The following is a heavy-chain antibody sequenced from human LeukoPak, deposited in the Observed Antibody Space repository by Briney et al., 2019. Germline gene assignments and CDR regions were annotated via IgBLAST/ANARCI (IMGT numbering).Heavy chain of an antibody. Sequence: GGSLRLSCAASGFTFSNYAMHWVRQAPGKGLEWVAVISYDGSNKYYADSVKGRFTISRDNSKNTLYLQMNSLRAEDTAVYYCARDNGDYFDYWGQGTLVNVSS. J-gene: IGHJ4*02. CDR1: GFTFSNYA. CDR2: ISYDGSNK. D-gene: IGHD4-17*01. CDR3: ARDNGDYFDY. V-gene: IGHV3-30-3*01.